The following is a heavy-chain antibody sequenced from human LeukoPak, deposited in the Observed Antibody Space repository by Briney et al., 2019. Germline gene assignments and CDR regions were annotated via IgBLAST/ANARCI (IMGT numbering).Heavy chain of an antibody. D-gene: IGHD1-1*01. CDR2: INAGNGNT. V-gene: IGHV1-3*01. Sequence: ASVKVSCKASGYTFTSYAMHWVRQAPGQRLEWMGWINAGNGNTKYSQKFQGRVTITRDTSASTAYMELSSLRSEDTAVYYCARDNLLSSYNWNDGDAFDIWGQGTMVTVSS. CDR3: ARDNLLSSYNWNDGDAFDI. CDR1: GYTFTSYA. J-gene: IGHJ3*02.